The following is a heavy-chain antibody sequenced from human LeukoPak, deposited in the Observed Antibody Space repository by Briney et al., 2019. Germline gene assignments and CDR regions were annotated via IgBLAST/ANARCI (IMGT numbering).Heavy chain of an antibody. J-gene: IGHJ4*02. CDR2: IIPILGIA. D-gene: IGHD2-2*01. CDR3: ARAPGRVVVPAAVDY. CDR1: GGTFSSYT. V-gene: IGHV1-69*02. Sequence: ASVKVSCKASGGTFSSYTISWVRQAPGQGLEWMGRIIPILGIANYAQKCQGRVTITADKSTSTAYMGLSSLRSEDTAVYYCARAPGRVVVPAAVDYWGQGTLVTVSS.